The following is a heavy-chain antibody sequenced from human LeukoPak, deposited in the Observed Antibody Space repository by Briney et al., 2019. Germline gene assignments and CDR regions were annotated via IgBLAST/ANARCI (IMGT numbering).Heavy chain of an antibody. CDR1: GFTFSNYG. Sequence: GGSLRLSCAASGFTFSNYGMHWVRQAPGKGLEWVAFVRYDGSNKYYADSMKGRFIISRDNSKNTLNLQMDSLRAEDTAVYYCAKDLLGYSYEYTLDYWGQGTLVTVSS. J-gene: IGHJ4*02. CDR2: VRYDGSNK. V-gene: IGHV3-30*02. CDR3: AKDLLGYSYEYTLDY. D-gene: IGHD5-18*01.